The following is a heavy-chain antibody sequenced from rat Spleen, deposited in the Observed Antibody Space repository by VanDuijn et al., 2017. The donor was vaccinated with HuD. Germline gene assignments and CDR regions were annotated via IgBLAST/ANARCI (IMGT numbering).Heavy chain of an antibody. D-gene: IGHD1-2*01. CDR1: GFSLTSYN. CDR2: IWSNGGT. V-gene: IGHV2-30*01. J-gene: IGHJ2*01. Sequence: QVQLKESGPGLVQPSQTLSLTCTVSGFSLTSYNVHWVRQPTGKGLEWMGVIWSNGGTDYNSALKSRLSISRDTSKSQVFLKMNSVQAEDTATYYCARADIAAISTDYWGQGVMVTVSS. CDR3: ARADIAAISTDY.